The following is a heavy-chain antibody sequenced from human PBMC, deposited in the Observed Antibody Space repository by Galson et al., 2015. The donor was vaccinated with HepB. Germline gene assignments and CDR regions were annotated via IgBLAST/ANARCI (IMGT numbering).Heavy chain of an antibody. CDR3: AKLRDGPTGY. D-gene: IGHD6-6*01. Sequence: ALRLSCRVAGVAFGSEAMNWVGLAPGKGLECVSGISDSGGSTYYADSVKGRFTISRDNSKNILYLQMNSLRGEDTALYYCAKLRDGPTGYWGQGTLVTVSS. V-gene: IGHV3-23*01. CDR1: GVAFGSEA. CDR2: ISDSGGST. J-gene: IGHJ4*02.